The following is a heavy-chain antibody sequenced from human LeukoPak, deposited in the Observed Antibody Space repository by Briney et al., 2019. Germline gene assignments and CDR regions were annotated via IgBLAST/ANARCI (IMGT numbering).Heavy chain of an antibody. CDR2: VHLDGRT. V-gene: IGHV4-4*02. Sequence: KTSETLSLTCGVSGGSVSSTNWWTWIRQPPGKGLEWIGEVHLDGRTNFNPSLKSRLTMSVDLSENHVSLKLTSVTAADTAVYYCAISLTNGSYYGFDYWGQGTLVTVSS. CDR1: GGSVSSTNW. CDR3: AISLTNGSYYGFDY. J-gene: IGHJ4*02. D-gene: IGHD1-26*01.